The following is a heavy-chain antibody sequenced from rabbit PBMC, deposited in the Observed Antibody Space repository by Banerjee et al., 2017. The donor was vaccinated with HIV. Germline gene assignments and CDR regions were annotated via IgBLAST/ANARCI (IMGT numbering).Heavy chain of an antibody. Sequence: LEESGGGLVKPGGTLTLTCTVSGFSFSSNWICWVRQAPGKGLEWIACIDTNDGDTDYANWPKGRFTISKTSPTTVTLQMTSLTAADTATYFCARDTGTSFSTYGMDLWGPGTLVTVS. CDR2: IDTNDGDT. CDR1: GFSFSSNW. CDR3: ARDTGTSFSTYGMDL. J-gene: IGHJ6*01. V-gene: IGHV1S45*01. D-gene: IGHD8-1*01.